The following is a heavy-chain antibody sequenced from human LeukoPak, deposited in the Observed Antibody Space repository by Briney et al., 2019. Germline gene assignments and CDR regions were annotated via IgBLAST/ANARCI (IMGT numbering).Heavy chain of an antibody. J-gene: IGHJ6*02. D-gene: IGHD3-22*01. V-gene: IGHV3-53*04. CDR1: GFTVSSNY. CDR2: IYSGGST. CDR3: ASDYYDSSGPMDV. Sequence: GGSLRLSCAASGFTVSSNYMSWVRRAPGKGLEWVSVIYSGGSTYYADSVKGRFTISRHNSKNTLYLQMNSLRAEDTAVYYCASDYYDSSGPMDVWGQGTTVTVSS.